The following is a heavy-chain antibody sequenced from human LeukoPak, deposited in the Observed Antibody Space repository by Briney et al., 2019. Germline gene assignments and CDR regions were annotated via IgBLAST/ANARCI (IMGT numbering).Heavy chain of an antibody. Sequence: QPGGSLRLSCEASGFTFNNYVMTWVRQAPGKGLEWVSSISASAAMTYYADSVKGRFTVSRDNAKNSLYLQMNSLRAEDTALYYCARDSVLIAVAVRGAFDIWGQGTMVTVSS. D-gene: IGHD6-19*01. J-gene: IGHJ3*02. CDR3: ARDSVLIAVAVRGAFDI. V-gene: IGHV3-23*01. CDR1: GFTFNNYV. CDR2: ISASAAMT.